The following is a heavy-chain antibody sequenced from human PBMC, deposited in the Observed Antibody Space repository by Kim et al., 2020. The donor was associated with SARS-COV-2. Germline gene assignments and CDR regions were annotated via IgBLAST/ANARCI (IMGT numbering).Heavy chain of an antibody. Sequence: SADSVKGRFTISRDNSKHTLYLQMNSLRAEDTAVYYCAKESSGFWFDPWGQGTLVTVSS. CDR3: AKESSGFWFDP. D-gene: IGHD3-10*01. J-gene: IGHJ5*02. V-gene: IGHV3-23*01.